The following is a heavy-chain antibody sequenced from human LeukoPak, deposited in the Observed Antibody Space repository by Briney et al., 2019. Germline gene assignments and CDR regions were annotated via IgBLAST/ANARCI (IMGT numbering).Heavy chain of an antibody. V-gene: IGHV4-34*01. J-gene: IGHJ5*02. CDR1: GGSFSGYY. D-gene: IGHD6-13*01. CDR2: INHSGST. Sequence: SETLSLTCAVYGGSFSGYYWSWIRQPPGKGLEWIGEINHSGSTNYNPSLKSRVTISVDTSKNQFSLKLNSVTAADTAVYYCASNRGYSSSWYWFNWFDPWGQGTLVTVSS. CDR3: ASNRGYSSSWYWFNWFDP.